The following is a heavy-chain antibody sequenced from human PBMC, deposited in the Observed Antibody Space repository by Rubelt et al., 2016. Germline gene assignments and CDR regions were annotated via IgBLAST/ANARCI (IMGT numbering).Heavy chain of an antibody. D-gene: IGHD4/OR15-4a*01. CDR2: INSDGSSN. CDR3: ARDWYGASDC. V-gene: IGHV3-74*01. Sequence: EVQLVESGGGLVQPGGSLRLSCAASGSSFSTSWMHWVRQVPGKGLVWVSRINSDGSSNTYADSVKGRFTISRDNARNMVFLQMNSLRVEDTAVYYCARDWYGASDCWGQGTLVTVSP. CDR1: GSSFSTSW. J-gene: IGHJ4*02.